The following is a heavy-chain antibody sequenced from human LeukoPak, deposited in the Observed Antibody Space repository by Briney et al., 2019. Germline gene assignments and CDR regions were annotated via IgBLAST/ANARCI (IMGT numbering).Heavy chain of an antibody. CDR3: AKSGGYGLIDY. V-gene: IGHV4-39*01. CDR2: IYSSGST. J-gene: IGHJ4*02. Sequence: SETLTLTCTVSGASVSGSPYYWGWIRQPPGKGLEWIGSIYSSGSTYYNASLQSRVTISIETSKNQISLRLNSVTAADTAIYYCAKSGGYGLIDYWGQGTLVTVSS. D-gene: IGHD1-26*01. CDR1: GASVSGSPYY.